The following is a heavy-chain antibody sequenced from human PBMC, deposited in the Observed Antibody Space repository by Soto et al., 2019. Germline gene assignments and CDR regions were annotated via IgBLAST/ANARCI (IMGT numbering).Heavy chain of an antibody. J-gene: IGHJ6*02. Sequence: PSETLSLTCAVSGGSISSSNWWSWVRQPPGKGLEWIGEIYHSGSTNYSPSFQGHVTISADKSISTAYLQWSSLKASDTAMYYCARRGCSSTSCYYYYGMDVWGQGTTVTVSS. CDR3: ARRGCSSTSCYYYYGMDV. V-gene: IGHV4-4*02. D-gene: IGHD2-2*01. CDR2: IYHSGST. CDR1: GGSISSSNW.